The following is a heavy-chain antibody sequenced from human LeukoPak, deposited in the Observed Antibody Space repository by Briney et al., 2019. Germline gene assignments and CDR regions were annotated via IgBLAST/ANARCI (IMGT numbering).Heavy chain of an antibody. CDR2: LYPGDSTI. Sequence: GGSLQISCMGSGYPFTTYWIAWVRPLPGKGLEWVGILYPGDSTIAYSPAFQGQVTISADKSISNAYLQWNSLKASDTAIYYCARPWVENSSSFGSWGQGTLVTVSA. J-gene: IGHJ5*01. CDR1: GYPFTTYW. CDR3: ARPWVENSSSFGS. V-gene: IGHV5-51*01. D-gene: IGHD6-6*01.